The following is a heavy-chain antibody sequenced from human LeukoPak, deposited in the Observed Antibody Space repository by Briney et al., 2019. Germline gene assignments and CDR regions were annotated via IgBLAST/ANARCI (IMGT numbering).Heavy chain of an antibody. CDR2: ISAYNGNT. CDR3: ARTRISTGYWFDP. V-gene: IGHV1-18*01. CDR1: GYTFTRYG. D-gene: IGHD1-14*01. Sequence: GASVKVSCKASGYTFTRYGISWVRQAPGQGLQWMGWISAYNGNTNFAQKLQGRVTMTTDTSTSTVYMELRSLRSDDAAVYYCARTRISTGYWFDPWGQGTPVTVSS. J-gene: IGHJ5*02.